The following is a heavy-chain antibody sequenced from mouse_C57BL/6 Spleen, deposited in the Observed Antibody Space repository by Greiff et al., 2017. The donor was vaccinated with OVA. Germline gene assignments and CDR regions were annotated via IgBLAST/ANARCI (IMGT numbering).Heavy chain of an antibody. CDR2: IYPGSGST. V-gene: IGHV1-55*01. CDR3: ARAGGLRRAFAY. J-gene: IGHJ3*01. CDR1: GYTFTSYW. D-gene: IGHD2-4*01. Sequence: QVQLQQPGAELVKPGASVKMSCKASGYTFTSYWITWVKQRPGQGLEWIGDIYPGSGSTNYNEKFKSKATLTVDTSSSTAYMQLSSLTSEDSAVYDCARAGGLRRAFAYWGQGTLVTVSA.